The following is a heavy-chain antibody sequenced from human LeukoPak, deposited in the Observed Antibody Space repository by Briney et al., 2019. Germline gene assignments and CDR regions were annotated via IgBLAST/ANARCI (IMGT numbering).Heavy chain of an antibody. CDR3: AKGSPVVGLRAYFDY. J-gene: IGHJ4*02. D-gene: IGHD1-26*01. CDR2: ITYSGGTT. Sequence: GGSLRLSCAASGFTFSDYAMSWVRQAPGKGLEWVSGITYSGGTTYYADSVKGRFTISRDNSKNSLYLQMNSLRAEDTAVYYCAKGSPVVGLRAYFDYWGQGTLVTVSS. V-gene: IGHV3-23*01. CDR1: GFTFSDYA.